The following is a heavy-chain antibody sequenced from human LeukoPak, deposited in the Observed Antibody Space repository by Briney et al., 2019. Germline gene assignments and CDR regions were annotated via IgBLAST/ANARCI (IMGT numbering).Heavy chain of an antibody. CDR1: GFTFSSYW. Sequence: PGGSLRLSCAASGFTFSSYWMSWVRQAPGKGLEWVANIKQDGSEKYYVDSVKGRFTISRDNAKNSLYLQMNSLRAEDTAVYYCAREYSDYYDSSEGDWFDPWGQGTLVTVSS. CDR2: IKQDGSEK. V-gene: IGHV3-7*01. CDR3: AREYSDYYDSSEGDWFDP. D-gene: IGHD3-22*01. J-gene: IGHJ5*02.